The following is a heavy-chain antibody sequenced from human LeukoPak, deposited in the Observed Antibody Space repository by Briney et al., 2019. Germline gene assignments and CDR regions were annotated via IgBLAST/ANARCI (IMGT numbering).Heavy chain of an antibody. D-gene: IGHD6-13*01. CDR1: GYTFTSYY. V-gene: IGHV1-18*04. J-gene: IGHJ4*02. Sequence: GASVKVSCKASGYTFTSYYMHWVRQAPGQGLEWMGWISAYNGNTNYAQKLQGRVTMTTDTSTSTAYMELRSLRSDDTAVYYCARVRQQLYYFDYWGQGTLVTVSS. CDR3: ARVRQQLYYFDY. CDR2: ISAYNGNT.